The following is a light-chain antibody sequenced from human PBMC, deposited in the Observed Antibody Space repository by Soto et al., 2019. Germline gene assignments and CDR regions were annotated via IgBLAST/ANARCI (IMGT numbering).Light chain of an antibody. CDR2: EVN. V-gene: IGLV2-14*01. CDR1: SSDIGAYDY. CDR3: FSFKTTSTHL. Sequence: QSALTQPASLSGSPGQSITISCTGTSSDIGAYDYVSWFQQHPGKAPKLMISEVNNRPSGVSNRFSGSKSGNTAYLTISGLQVEDEAEYFCFSFKTTSTHLFGHGTKVIVL. J-gene: IGLJ1*01.